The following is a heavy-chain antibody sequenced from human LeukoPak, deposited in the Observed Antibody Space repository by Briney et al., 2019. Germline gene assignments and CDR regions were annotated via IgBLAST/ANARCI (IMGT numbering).Heavy chain of an antibody. CDR1: GFTFSSYA. D-gene: IGHD6-6*01. V-gene: IGHV3-21*01. CDR2: ISSSSSYI. CDR3: AKGTVAGRQRAPPKEWFDP. Sequence: AGGSLRLSCAASGFTFSSYAMHWVRQAPGKGLEWVSSISSSSSYIYYADSVKGRFTISRDNAKNSLSLQMNSLRAEDSAVYYCAKGTVAGRQRAPPKEWFDPWGQGTLVTVSS. J-gene: IGHJ5*01.